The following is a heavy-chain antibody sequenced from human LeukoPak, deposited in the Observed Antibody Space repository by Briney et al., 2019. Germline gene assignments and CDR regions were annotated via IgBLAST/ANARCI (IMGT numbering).Heavy chain of an antibody. D-gene: IGHD5-18*01. Sequence: SGGSLRLSCAASGFIFRIYGIHWVRQAPGKGLEWVALISYEGDSTYYADSVKGRFTISRDNAKNSLYLQMNTLRAEDTAVYYCAKGSGVQVWSSLDYWGQGTLVTVSS. V-gene: IGHV3-30*18. J-gene: IGHJ4*02. CDR3: AKGSGVQVWSSLDY. CDR2: ISYEGDST. CDR1: GFIFRIYG.